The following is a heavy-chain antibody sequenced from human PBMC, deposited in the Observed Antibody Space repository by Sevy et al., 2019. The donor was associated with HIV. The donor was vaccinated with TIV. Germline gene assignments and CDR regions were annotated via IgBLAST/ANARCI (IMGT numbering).Heavy chain of an antibody. CDR3: ARPSYGSGRGYQNYFYYYGMDD. J-gene: IGHJ6*02. D-gene: IGHD3-10*01. Sequence: ASVKVSCKASGGTFSSFALSWVRQAPGQGLEWMGGIIPIFGTTKYAQKFQGRVTIIADESTSTAYMELSSLGSEDTAEYYCARPSYGSGRGYQNYFYYYGMDDWGPGTTVTVSS. CDR2: IIPIFGTT. CDR1: GGTFSSFA. V-gene: IGHV1-69*13.